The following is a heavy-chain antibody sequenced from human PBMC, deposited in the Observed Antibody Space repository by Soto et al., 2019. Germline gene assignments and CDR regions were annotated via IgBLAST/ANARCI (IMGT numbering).Heavy chain of an antibody. CDR1: GGTFSSYA. CDR3: ARDRWERPNDYYGMDV. Sequence: QVQLVQSGAEVKKPGSSVKVSCKASGGTFSSYAISWVRQAPGQGLEWMGGIIPIFGTANYAQKFQGRVTITADESTSTAYMELSSLRSEDTAVYYCARDRWERPNDYYGMDVWGQGTTVTVSS. J-gene: IGHJ6*02. D-gene: IGHD1-26*01. V-gene: IGHV1-69*01. CDR2: IIPIFGTA.